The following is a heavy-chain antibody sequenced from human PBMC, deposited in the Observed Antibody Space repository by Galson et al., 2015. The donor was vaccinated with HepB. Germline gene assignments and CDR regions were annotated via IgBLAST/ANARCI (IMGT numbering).Heavy chain of an antibody. CDR2: ISTRGSYI. D-gene: IGHD2-2*01. Sequence: SLRLSCAASGFTFSSYSMNWVRQGPGKGLEWVSSISTRGSYIYYADSVQGRFTISRDNAKNSLYLQMNSLRAEDTAIYYCARGRRCTTSTCFGGGDYWGQGTLVTVSS. J-gene: IGHJ4*02. CDR3: ARGRRCTTSTCFGGGDY. V-gene: IGHV3-21*04. CDR1: GFTFSSYS.